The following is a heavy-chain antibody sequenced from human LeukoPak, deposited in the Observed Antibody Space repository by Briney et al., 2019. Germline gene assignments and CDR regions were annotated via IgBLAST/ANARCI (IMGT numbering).Heavy chain of an antibody. CDR1: GGTISSYY. D-gene: IGHD5-12*01. CDR3: ARLGDSGYAYSFDC. Sequence: PSGTLPLTCTGSGGTISSYYWSWLRQPPGKGLEGVGDIYNSGSTNYNPSLKSRVTISVRKSKNQFSLKLSTVTAADTAVYYCARLGDSGYAYSFDCWGQGTLVTVS. V-gene: IGHV4-4*08. J-gene: IGHJ4*02. CDR2: IYNSGST.